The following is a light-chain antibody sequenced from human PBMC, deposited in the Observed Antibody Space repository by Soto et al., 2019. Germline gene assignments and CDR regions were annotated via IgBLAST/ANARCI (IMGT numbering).Light chain of an antibody. CDR1: QDISNH. V-gene: IGKV1-33*01. CDR2: AAS. Sequence: DIQMTQSPSSLSASVGDRVTITCQASQDISNHLNWYQQKPGEAPKLLIYAASNLETGVPSRFSGSGSVTDFTFTISSLQPEDIAIDCCQQYGSLPYIFGQGTNLEIK. J-gene: IGKJ2*01. CDR3: QQYGSLPYI.